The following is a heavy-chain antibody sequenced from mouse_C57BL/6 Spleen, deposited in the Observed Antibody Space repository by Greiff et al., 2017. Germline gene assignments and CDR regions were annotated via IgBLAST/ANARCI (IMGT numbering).Heavy chain of an antibody. D-gene: IGHD2-3*01. Sequence: QVQLKQSGPELVKPGASVKISCKASGYAFSSSWMNWVKQRPGKGLEWIGRIYPGDGDTNYNGKFKGKATLTAVKSSSTAYMQLSSLTSEDSAVDFCARRGWLLEDAMDYWGQGTSVTVSS. J-gene: IGHJ4*01. CDR1: GYAFSSSW. CDR2: IYPGDGDT. CDR3: ARRGWLLEDAMDY. V-gene: IGHV1-82*01.